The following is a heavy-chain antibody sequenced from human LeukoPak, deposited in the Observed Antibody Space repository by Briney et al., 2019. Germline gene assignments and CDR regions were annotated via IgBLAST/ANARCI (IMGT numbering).Heavy chain of an antibody. CDR2: INHSGST. J-gene: IGHJ3*02. CDR1: GGSFSGYY. CDR3: ARGKVDYVWGSYRSFAFDI. V-gene: IGHV4-34*01. Sequence: TASETLSLTCAVYGGSFSGYYWSWVRQPPGKGLEWIGEINHSGSTNYNPSLKSRVTISVDTSKNQFSLKLSSVTAADTAVYYCARGKVDYVWGSYRSFAFDIWGQGTMVTVSS. D-gene: IGHD3-16*02.